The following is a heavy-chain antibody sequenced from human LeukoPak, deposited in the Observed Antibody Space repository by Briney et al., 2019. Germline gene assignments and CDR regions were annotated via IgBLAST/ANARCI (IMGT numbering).Heavy chain of an antibody. CDR3: ARGEQWLVPDYFDY. J-gene: IGHJ4*02. Sequence: PGGSLRLSCAASGFTFSDYYMSWIRQAPGKGLEWVSYISSSSSTIYYADSVKGRFTISRDNAKNSLYLQMNSLRAEDTAVYYCARGEQWLVPDYFDYWGQGTLVTASS. CDR1: GFTFSDYY. CDR2: ISSSSSTI. D-gene: IGHD6-19*01. V-gene: IGHV3-11*01.